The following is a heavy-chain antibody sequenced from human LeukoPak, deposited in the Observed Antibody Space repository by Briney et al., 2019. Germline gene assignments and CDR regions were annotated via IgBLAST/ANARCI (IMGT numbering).Heavy chain of an antibody. CDR3: AKAVGGEFDP. CDR2: ISYDGSNK. Sequence: GRSLRLSCAASGFTFSSYGMHWVRQAPGKGLEWVAVISYDGSNKYYAGSVKGRFTISRDNSKNTLYLQMNSLRAEDTAVYYCAKAVGGEFDPWGQGTLVTVSS. CDR1: GFTFSSYG. J-gene: IGHJ5*02. V-gene: IGHV3-30*18.